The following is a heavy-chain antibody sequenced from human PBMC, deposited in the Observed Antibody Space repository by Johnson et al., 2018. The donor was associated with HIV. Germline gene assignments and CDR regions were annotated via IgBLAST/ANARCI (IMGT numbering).Heavy chain of an antibody. CDR2: ISNDGSNT. Sequence: QEQLVESGGNVVQPGRSQRLSCAASGFTFSDYSMHWVRQAPGKGLEWVAIISNDGSNTYFADSVKGRFTISRDNFKNTVYLQMNSLRVEDTAVYHCAKDSGRGVTDAFDIWGQGTMVTVSS. CDR1: GFTFSDYS. J-gene: IGHJ3*02. D-gene: IGHD3-10*01. CDR3: AKDSGRGVTDAFDI. V-gene: IGHV3-30*07.